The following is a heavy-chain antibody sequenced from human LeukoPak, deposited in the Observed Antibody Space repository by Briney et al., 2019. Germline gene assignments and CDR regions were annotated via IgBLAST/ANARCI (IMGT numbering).Heavy chain of an antibody. CDR2: ISSNGDTT. D-gene: IGHD2-2*01. J-gene: IGHJ3*02. CDR3: ARSVPAAMSAFDI. V-gene: IGHV3-64*01. CDR1: GFIFSSYT. Sequence: GGSLRLSCSASGFIFSSYTMQWVRHAPGKGLEYVSAISSNGDTTYYATSVKGRFTISRDNSKDTLYPQVGSLRAEDTAVYYCARSVPAAMSAFDIWGQGTMVTVSS.